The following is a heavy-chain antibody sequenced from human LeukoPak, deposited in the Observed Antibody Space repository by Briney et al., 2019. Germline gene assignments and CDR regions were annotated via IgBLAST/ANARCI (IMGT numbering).Heavy chain of an antibody. J-gene: IGHJ4*02. CDR1: GFTFSSYE. V-gene: IGHV3-48*03. CDR2: ISSSGSTI. D-gene: IGHD5-24*01. CDR3: AREGFRWLDY. Sequence: GGSLRLSCAASGFTFSSYEMNWVRQAPGKGLEWVSYISSSGSTIYYADSVKGRFTISRDNAKNSLYLQMNSLRAGDTAVYYCAREGFRWLDYWGQGTLVTVSS.